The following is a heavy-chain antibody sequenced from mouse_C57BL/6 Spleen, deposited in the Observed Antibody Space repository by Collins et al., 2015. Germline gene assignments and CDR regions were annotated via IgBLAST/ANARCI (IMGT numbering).Heavy chain of an antibody. CDR2: ISSGSNTI. Sequence: EVQLVESGGGLVKPGGSLKLSCAASGSTFSDYGMHWVRQAPEKGLEWVTYISSGSNTIYYADTVKGRFTISRDNAKNTLFLQMTSLRSEDTAMYYCARSYYDYDYFDYWGQGTTLTVSS. CDR1: GSTFSDYG. CDR3: ARSYYDYDYFDY. J-gene: IGHJ2*01. V-gene: IGHV5-17*01. D-gene: IGHD2-4*01.